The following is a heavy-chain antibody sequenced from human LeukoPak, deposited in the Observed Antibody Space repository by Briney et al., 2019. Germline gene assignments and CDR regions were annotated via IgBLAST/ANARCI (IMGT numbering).Heavy chain of an antibody. CDR3: VLGYYFDY. CDR2: ISTTDNYI. D-gene: IGHD3-22*01. J-gene: IGHJ4*02. V-gene: IGHV3-21*01. CDR1: GFSFSTYT. Sequence: PGGSLRLSCAASGFSFSTYTMNWVRQAPGKGLEWVSSISTTDNYIYYADSVKGRFTISRDNAKNSLYLQMNSLRAEDTAVYYCVLGYYFDYWGQGTLVTVSS.